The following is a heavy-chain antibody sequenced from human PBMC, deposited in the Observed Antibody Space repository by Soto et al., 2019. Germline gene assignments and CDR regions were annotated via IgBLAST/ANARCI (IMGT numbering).Heavy chain of an antibody. J-gene: IGHJ4*02. Sequence: QVTLKESGPVLVKPTETLTLTCTVSGFSLSSPRMGVSWIRQPPGKALEWLAHIFSNDEKSYSTSLKSRLTIAKDTTKRHVVLTMTNMDPVDTATYYCARIGGVIIDLYYFDSWGQGTQVAVSS. D-gene: IGHD3-16*01. V-gene: IGHV2-26*01. CDR3: ARIGGVIIDLYYFDS. CDR2: IFSNDEK. CDR1: GFSLSSPRMG.